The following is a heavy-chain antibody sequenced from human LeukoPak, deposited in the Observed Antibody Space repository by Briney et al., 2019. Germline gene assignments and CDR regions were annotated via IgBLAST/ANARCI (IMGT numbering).Heavy chain of an antibody. V-gene: IGHV1-2*02. D-gene: IGHD3-22*01. CDR3: ARAPMIVVVFPPRLDY. Sequence: SVKVSCKTSGYTFTGYYMHWVRQAPGQGLEWMGLINPNTGGTNYAQKFQGRVTMTSDTSISTAYMELSSLRSDDTAVYYCARAPMIVVVFPPRLDYWGQGTLVTVSS. CDR2: INPNTGGT. J-gene: IGHJ4*02. CDR1: GYTFTGYY.